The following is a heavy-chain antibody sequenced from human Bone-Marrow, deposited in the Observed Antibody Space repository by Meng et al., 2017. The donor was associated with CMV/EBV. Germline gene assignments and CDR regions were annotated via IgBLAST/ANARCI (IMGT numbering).Heavy chain of an antibody. Sequence: ASVKVSCKASGYIFTGNFIHWVRQAPGQGLEWMGWINPISGDTTYIQKLQGRVTMTRDTSINTVYMEMASLRSDDTAIYYCARDEGGGSYRAFDVWGQGTMVTFSS. CDR2: INPISGDT. J-gene: IGHJ3*01. CDR1: GYIFTGNF. CDR3: ARDEGGGSYRAFDV. V-gene: IGHV1-2*02. D-gene: IGHD1-26*01.